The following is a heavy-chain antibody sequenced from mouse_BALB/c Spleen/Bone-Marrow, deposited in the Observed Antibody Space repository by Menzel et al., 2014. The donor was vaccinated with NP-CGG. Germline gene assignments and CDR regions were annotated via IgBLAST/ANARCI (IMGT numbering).Heavy chain of an antibody. Sequence: DVKLVESGGGLVQPGGSLKLSCAASGFTSSSYGMSWVRQTPDKRLELVATINSNGGSTYYPDSVKGRFTISRDNAKNTLYLQMSSLKSEDTAMYYCAREDYYYAMDYWGQGTSVTVSS. CDR2: INSNGGST. V-gene: IGHV5-6-3*01. CDR3: AREDYYYAMDY. CDR1: GFTSSSYG. J-gene: IGHJ4*01.